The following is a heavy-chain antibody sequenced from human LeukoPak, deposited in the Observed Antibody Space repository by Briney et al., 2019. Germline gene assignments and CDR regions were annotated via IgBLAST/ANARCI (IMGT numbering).Heavy chain of an antibody. D-gene: IGHD1-26*01. V-gene: IGHV4-59*01. Sequence: PSETLSLTWHVPGWPTSSFYWSWIRQPPGKGLEWIGSFLYRGSTNYNPSLKSRVTISVDTSKNQFSLKLSSVTAADTAVYYCATTQGASGSYWPSYYYYMDVWGKGTTVTVSS. CDR3: ATTQGASGSYWPSYYYYMDV. CDR2: FLYRGST. J-gene: IGHJ6*03. CDR1: GWPTSSFY.